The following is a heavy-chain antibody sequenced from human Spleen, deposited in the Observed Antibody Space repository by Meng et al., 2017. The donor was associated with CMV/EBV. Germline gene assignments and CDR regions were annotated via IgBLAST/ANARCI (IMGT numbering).Heavy chain of an antibody. CDR1: GYTFITYY. D-gene: IGHD3-22*01. CDR3: ARDLVGYDAFDI. J-gene: IGHJ3*02. Sequence: ASVKVSCKASGYTFITYYIHWVRQAPGQGLEWMGRTNPDGGTTTYSQKFQGGVTLTSDTSTNTVYMELSRLRYEDTAVYYCARDLVGYDAFDIWGQGTMVTVSS. V-gene: IGHV1-46*01. CDR2: TNPDGGTT.